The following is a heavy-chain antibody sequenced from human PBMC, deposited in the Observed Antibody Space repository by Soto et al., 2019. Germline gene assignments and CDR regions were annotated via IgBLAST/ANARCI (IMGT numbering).Heavy chain of an antibody. CDR1: NGSINSGDYY. CDR3: ARGGFSSWSYSSDY. D-gene: IGHD3-10*01. J-gene: IGHJ4*02. CDR2: IYYSGSS. V-gene: IGHV4-30-4*01. Sequence: QVQLQESGPGLVKPSQTLSLTCTVSNGSINSGDYYWSWIRQPPGKGLEWIGYIYYSGSSNYNPSLKSSLTISVDTSKNQFSLKLTSVTAADTAVYYCARGGFSSWSYSSDYWGQGTLVTVSS.